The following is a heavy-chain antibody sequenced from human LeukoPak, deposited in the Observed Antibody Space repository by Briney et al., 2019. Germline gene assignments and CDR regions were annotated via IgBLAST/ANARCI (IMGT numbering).Heavy chain of an antibody. Sequence: PSETLSLTCTVSGGSISSSSYYWGWIRQPPGKGLEWIGSIYYSGSTYYNPSLKSRVTISVDTSKNQFSLKLSSVTAADTAVYYCARLSNLLLWFGEFSYFDYWGQGTLVTASS. CDR2: IYYSGST. D-gene: IGHD3-10*01. CDR1: GGSISSSSYY. CDR3: ARLSNLLLWFGEFSYFDY. V-gene: IGHV4-39*01. J-gene: IGHJ4*02.